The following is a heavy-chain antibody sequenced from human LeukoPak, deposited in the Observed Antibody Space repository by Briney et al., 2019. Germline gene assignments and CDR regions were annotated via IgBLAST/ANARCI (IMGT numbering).Heavy chain of an antibody. V-gene: IGHV3-23*01. CDR2: IYSGGAT. CDR1: GFTFSSYA. J-gene: IGHJ5*02. CDR3: ARHDWFDP. Sequence: GGSLRLSCAASGFTFSSYAMSWVRQAPGKGLEWVSIIYSGGATYYADSVKGRFTISRDNSKNTLYLQMNSLRAEDTAVYYCARHDWFDPWGRGTLVTVSS.